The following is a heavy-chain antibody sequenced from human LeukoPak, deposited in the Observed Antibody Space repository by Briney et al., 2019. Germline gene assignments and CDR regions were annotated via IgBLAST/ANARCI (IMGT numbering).Heavy chain of an antibody. V-gene: IGHV3-48*03. J-gene: IGHJ4*02. CDR1: GFTFSSYE. Sequence: PGGSLRLSCAASGFTFSSYEMNWVRQAPGKGLEWVSYISSSGSTIYYADSVKGRFTISRDNAKNSLYLQMNSLRAEDTAVYYCARDIDIVGAMDYWGQGTLVTVSS. D-gene: IGHD1-26*01. CDR2: ISSSGSTI. CDR3: ARDIDIVGAMDY.